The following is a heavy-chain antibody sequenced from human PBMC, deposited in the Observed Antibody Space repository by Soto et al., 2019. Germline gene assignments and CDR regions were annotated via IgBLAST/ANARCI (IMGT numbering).Heavy chain of an antibody. CDR3: ARSEVYSNSWYVKPLDY. Sequence: PGGSLRLSCAASGFTFSSYSMNWVRQAPGKGLEWVSSISSSSSYIYYADSVKGRFTISRDNAKNSLYLQMNSLRAEDTAVYYCARSEVYSNSWYVKPLDYWGQGTLVTVSS. V-gene: IGHV3-21*01. CDR2: ISSSSSYI. J-gene: IGHJ4*02. D-gene: IGHD6-13*01. CDR1: GFTFSSYS.